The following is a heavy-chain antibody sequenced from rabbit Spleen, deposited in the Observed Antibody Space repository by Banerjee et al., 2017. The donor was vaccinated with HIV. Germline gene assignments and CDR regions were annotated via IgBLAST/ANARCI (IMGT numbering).Heavy chain of an antibody. CDR3: ARDVASVVGWNFSL. D-gene: IGHD3-1*01. CDR1: GFSFSSSDY. CDR2: IAGSSSGFT. Sequence: QSLEESGGDLVKSGASLTLTCTASGFSFSSSDYMCWVRQAPGKGLEWISCIAGSSSGFTYSASWAKGRFTISRTSSTTVTLQMTSLTAADTATHFCARDVASVVGWNFSLWGQGTLVTVS. V-gene: IGHV1S40*01. J-gene: IGHJ4*01.